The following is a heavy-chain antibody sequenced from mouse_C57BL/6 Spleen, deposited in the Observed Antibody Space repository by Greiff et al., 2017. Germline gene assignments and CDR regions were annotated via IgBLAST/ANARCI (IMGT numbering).Heavy chain of an antibody. D-gene: IGHD2-14*01. CDR3: ARGVMGTTGDD. Sequence: QVQLQQSGAELVRPGASVKLSCKASGYTFTDYYINWVKQRPGQGLEWIARIYPGSGNTYYNEKFKGKATLTAEKSSSTAYMQLSSLTSEDSAVYFCARGVMGTTGDDWGKGTTVTVAS. CDR2: IYPGSGNT. CDR1: GYTFTDYY. V-gene: IGHV1-76*01. J-gene: IGHJ2*01.